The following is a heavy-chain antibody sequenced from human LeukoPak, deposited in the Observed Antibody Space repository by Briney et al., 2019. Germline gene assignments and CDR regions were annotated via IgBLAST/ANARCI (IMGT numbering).Heavy chain of an antibody. CDR1: GFTFSNAW. CDR2: IKYKSDRGTT. Sequence: PGGSLRLSCSASGFTFSNAWMSWVRQAPGTGLEWVGRIKYKSDRGTTDYAAPVKGRFTISRDDSKNTLYLQMNSLKTEDTAVYYCTTGGRRGCDYWGQGALVTASS. V-gene: IGHV3-15*01. CDR3: TTGGRRGCDY. J-gene: IGHJ4*02. D-gene: IGHD6-19*01.